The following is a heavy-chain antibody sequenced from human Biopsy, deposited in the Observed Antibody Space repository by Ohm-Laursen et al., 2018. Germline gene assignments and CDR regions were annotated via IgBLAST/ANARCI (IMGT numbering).Heavy chain of an antibody. D-gene: IGHD5-24*01. Sequence: GASVKVSCNASGNTFATYHIHWVRQAPGQGLEWMGVISPSGATTSFSQKFQGRITMTRDTSTGTVYMDLNSLGSEDTAVYYCARAGVGSDGTDSYYGMDVWGPGTTVTVSS. V-gene: IGHV1-46*01. CDR3: ARAGVGSDGTDSYYGMDV. J-gene: IGHJ6*02. CDR2: ISPSGATT. CDR1: GNTFATYH.